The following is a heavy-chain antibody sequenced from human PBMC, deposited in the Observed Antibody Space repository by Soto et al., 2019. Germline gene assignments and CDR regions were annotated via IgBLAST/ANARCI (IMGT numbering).Heavy chain of an antibody. V-gene: IGHV3-23*01. Sequence: TGGSLRLSCAASGFTFSSYAMSWVRQAPGKGLEWVSAISGSGGSTYYADSVKGRFTISRDNSKNTLYLQMNSLRAEDTAVYYCAKSSSSWYDRWFDHWGQGTLVTVSS. CDR1: GFTFSSYA. J-gene: IGHJ5*02. CDR2: ISGSGGST. CDR3: AKSSSSWYDRWFDH. D-gene: IGHD6-13*01.